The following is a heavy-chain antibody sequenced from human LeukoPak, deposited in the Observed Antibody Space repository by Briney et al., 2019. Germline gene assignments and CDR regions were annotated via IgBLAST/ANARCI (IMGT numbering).Heavy chain of an antibody. J-gene: IGHJ3*02. CDR3: ASVYSYGGENAFDI. V-gene: IGHV4-34*01. CDR2: INHSGST. CDR1: GGPSSGSY. Sequence: PSETLSLTCAVYGGPSSGSYWSWIRQPPGKGLEWIGEINHSGSTNYNPSLKSRVTISVDTSKNQFSLKLSSVTAADTAVYYCASVYSYGGENAFDIWGQGTMVTVSS. D-gene: IGHD5-18*01.